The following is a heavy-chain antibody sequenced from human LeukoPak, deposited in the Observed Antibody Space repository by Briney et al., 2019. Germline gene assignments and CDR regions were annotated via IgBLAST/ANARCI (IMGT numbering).Heavy chain of an antibody. CDR1: GYTFTDYY. CDR3: ARGEDYYDSSGYRSGAFDI. V-gene: IGHV1-2*06. CDR2: IKPNSGGT. J-gene: IGHJ3*02. Sequence: GASVKVSCKASGYTFTDYYMHWVRQAPGQGPEWMGRIKPNSGGTNYAQKFQGRVTMTRDTSISTAYMELSRLRSDDTAVYYCARGEDYYDSSGYRSGAFDIWGQGTMVTVSS. D-gene: IGHD3-22*01.